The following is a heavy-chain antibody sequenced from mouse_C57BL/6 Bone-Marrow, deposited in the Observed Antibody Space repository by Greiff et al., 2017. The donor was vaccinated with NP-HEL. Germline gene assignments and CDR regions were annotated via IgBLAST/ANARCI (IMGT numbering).Heavy chain of an antibody. J-gene: IGHJ1*03. CDR3: VRQKLGRWYFDV. D-gene: IGHD4-1*01. CDR2: IRSKSNNYAT. CDR1: GFSFNTYA. Sequence: EVNLVESGGGLVQPKGSLKLSCAASGFSFNTYAMNWVRQAPGKGLEWVARIRSKSNNYATYYADSVKDRFTISRDDSESMLYLQMNNLKTEDTAMYYCVRQKLGRWYFDVWGTGTTVTVSS. V-gene: IGHV10-1*01.